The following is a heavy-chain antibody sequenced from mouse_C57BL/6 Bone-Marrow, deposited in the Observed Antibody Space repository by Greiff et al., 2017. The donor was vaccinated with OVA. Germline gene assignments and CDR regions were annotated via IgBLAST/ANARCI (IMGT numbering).Heavy chain of an antibody. CDR2: IYPGDGDT. V-gene: IGHV1-82*01. Sequence: VHLVESGPELVKPGASVKISCKASGYAFSSSWMNWVKQRPGKGLEWIGRIYPGDGDTNYNGKFKGKATLTADKSSSTAYMQLSSLTSEDSAVYFCARRSTGGYFDVWGTGTTVTVSS. CDR1: GYAFSSSW. CDR3: ARRSTGGYFDV. J-gene: IGHJ1*03. D-gene: IGHD3-1*01.